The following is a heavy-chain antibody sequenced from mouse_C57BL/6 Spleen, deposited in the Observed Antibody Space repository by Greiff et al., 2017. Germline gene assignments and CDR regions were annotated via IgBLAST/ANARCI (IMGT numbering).Heavy chain of an antibody. Sequence: LEESGAELVRPGASVKLSCKASGYTFTDYYINWVKQRPGQGLEWIARIYPGSGNTYYNEKFKGKATLTAEKSSSTAYMQLSSLTSEDSAVYFCAREEVSGFAYWGQGTLVTVSA. V-gene: IGHV1-76*01. CDR1: GYTFTDYY. CDR2: IYPGSGNT. CDR3: AREEVSGFAY. J-gene: IGHJ3*01.